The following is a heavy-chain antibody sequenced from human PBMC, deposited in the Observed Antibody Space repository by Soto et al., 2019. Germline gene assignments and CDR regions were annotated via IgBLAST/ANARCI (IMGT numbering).Heavy chain of an antibody. CDR2: IYYSGST. D-gene: IGHD6-13*01. CDR1: GGSISSSSYY. Sequence: PSETLSLTCTVSGGSISSSSYYWGWIRQPPGKGLEWIGSIYYSGSTYYNPSLKSRVTISVDTSKNQFSLKLSSVTAADTAVYYCARDIAAAGRGLDYWGQGTLVTVS. CDR3: ARDIAAAGRGLDY. J-gene: IGHJ4*02. V-gene: IGHV4-39*01.